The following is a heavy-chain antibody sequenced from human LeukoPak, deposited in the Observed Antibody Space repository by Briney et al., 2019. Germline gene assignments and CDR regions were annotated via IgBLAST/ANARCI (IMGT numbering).Heavy chain of an antibody. CDR3: ARDFPYYYGSGSPNWFDP. V-gene: IGHV1-18*01. Sequence: ASVKVSCKASGYTFTSYGISWVRQAPGQGLEWMGWISAYNGNTNYAQKLQGRVTMTTDTSTSTAYMELSSLRSEDTAVYYCARDFPYYYGSGSPNWFDPWGQGTLVTVSS. D-gene: IGHD3-10*01. CDR1: GYTFTSYG. CDR2: ISAYNGNT. J-gene: IGHJ5*02.